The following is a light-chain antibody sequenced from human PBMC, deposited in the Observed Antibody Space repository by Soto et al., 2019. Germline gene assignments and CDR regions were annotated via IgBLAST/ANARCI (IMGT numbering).Light chain of an antibody. Sequence: HMTQSPSSLSASVGDRITVTCRASQRITTYVNWYQLKPGEAPKLLISTSGTLQRGVPSRLSGSGSGTDFTLTITRLQPADFATYFCQQTYSTPYTFGQGTKLEIK. CDR2: TSG. J-gene: IGKJ2*01. CDR1: QRITTY. V-gene: IGKV1-39*01. CDR3: QQTYSTPYT.